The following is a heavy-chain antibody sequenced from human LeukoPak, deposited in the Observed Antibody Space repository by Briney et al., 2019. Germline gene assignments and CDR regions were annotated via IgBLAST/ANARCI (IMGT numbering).Heavy chain of an antibody. CDR3: ARALGYDSSGYYMVLGV. CDR1: GFSFRSFT. CDR2: ISYDGSKK. Sequence: PGGSLRLSCAASGFSFRSFTMHWVRQAPGKGLEWVAVISYDGSKKYYADSVKGRFTISRDNSKNTLYLQMNSLRGEETAVYYCARALGYDSSGYYMVLGVWGQGTLVTVSS. J-gene: IGHJ4*02. V-gene: IGHV3-30*03. D-gene: IGHD3-22*01.